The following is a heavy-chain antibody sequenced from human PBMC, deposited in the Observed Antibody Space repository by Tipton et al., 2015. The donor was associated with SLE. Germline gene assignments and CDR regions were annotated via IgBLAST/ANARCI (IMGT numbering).Heavy chain of an antibody. CDR2: IIPIFGTA. D-gene: IGHD3-22*01. V-gene: IGHV1-69*05. CDR1: GGTFSSYA. J-gene: IGHJ3*02. Sequence: QLVQSGPEVKKPGSSVKVSCKASGGTFSSYAISWVRQAPGQGLEWMGGIIPIFGTANYAQKFQGRVTITTDESTSTAYMELSSLRSEDTAVYYCASWDSSGYGAGAFDIWGQGTMVTVSS. CDR3: ASWDSSGYGAGAFDI.